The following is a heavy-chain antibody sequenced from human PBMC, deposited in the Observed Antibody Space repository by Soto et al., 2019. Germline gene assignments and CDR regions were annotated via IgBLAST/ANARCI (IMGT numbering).Heavy chain of an antibody. D-gene: IGHD1-1*01. V-gene: IGHV4-39*01. CDR1: GGSISSSSYY. J-gene: IGHJ4*02. CDR3: ARLGETNCFDY. Sequence: SETLSLTCTVSGGSISSSSYYWGWIRQPPGKGLEWIGSIYYSGSTYYNPSLKSRVTISVDTSKNQFSLKLSSVTAADTAVYYCARLGETNCFDYWGQRTLVTVSS. CDR2: IYYSGST.